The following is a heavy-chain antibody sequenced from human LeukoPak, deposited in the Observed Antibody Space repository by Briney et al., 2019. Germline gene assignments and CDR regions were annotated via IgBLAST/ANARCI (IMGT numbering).Heavy chain of an antibody. J-gene: IGHJ6*02. CDR2: IYFSGNT. D-gene: IGHD6-19*01. Sequence: PSETLSLTCTVSGGSISTYHWSWIRQPPGKGPEWIGYIYFSGNTDYSPSLKSRVTISVDTSKNQFSLKLSSVTAADTAVYYCARDVGIAVAGTEDYYYYGMDVWGQGTTVTVSS. V-gene: IGHV4-59*01. CDR1: GGSISTYH. CDR3: ARDVGIAVAGTEDYYYYGMDV.